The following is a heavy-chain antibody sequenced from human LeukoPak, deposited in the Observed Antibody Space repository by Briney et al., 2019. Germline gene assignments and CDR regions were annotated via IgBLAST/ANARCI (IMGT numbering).Heavy chain of an antibody. D-gene: IGHD3-22*01. Sequence: GGSLRLSCAASGFTFSSYAMSWVRQAPGKGLEWVSAISGSGGSAGGTYYADSVKGRFTISRDNSKNTLYLQMNSLRAEDTAVYYCAKDQKNYYDNTGLDYWGQGTLVTVSS. CDR2: ISGSGGSAGGT. V-gene: IGHV3-23*01. CDR3: AKDQKNYYDNTGLDY. J-gene: IGHJ4*02. CDR1: GFTFSSYA.